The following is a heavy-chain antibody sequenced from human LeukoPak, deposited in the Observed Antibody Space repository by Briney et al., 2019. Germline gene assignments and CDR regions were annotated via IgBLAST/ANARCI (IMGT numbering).Heavy chain of an antibody. CDR2: ISYDGSNK. V-gene: IGHV3-30*18. Sequence: GRSLRLSCAASGFTFSSYGMHWVRQAPGKGLEWVAVISYDGSNKYYADSVKGRFTISRDNSKNTLYLQMNSLRAKDTAVYYCAKDRLAVALGPHFDYWGQGTLVTVSS. CDR1: GFTFSSYG. CDR3: AKDRLAVALGPHFDY. J-gene: IGHJ4*02. D-gene: IGHD6-19*01.